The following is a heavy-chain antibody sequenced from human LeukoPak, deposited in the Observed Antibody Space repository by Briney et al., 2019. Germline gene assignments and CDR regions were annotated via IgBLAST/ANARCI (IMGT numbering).Heavy chain of an antibody. J-gene: IGHJ5*02. D-gene: IGHD6-6*01. V-gene: IGHV1-69*05. CDR1: GGTFSSYA. Sequence: ASMKVSCKASGGTFSSYAISWVRQAPGQGLEWMGGIIPIFGTANYAQKFQGRVTITTDESTSTAYMELSSLRSEDTAVYYCASESSDSSSSHRFDPWGQGTLVTVSS. CDR2: IIPIFGTA. CDR3: ASESSDSSSSHRFDP.